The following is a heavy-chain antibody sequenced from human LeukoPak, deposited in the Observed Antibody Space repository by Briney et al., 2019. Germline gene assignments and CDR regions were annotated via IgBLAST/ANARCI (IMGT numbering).Heavy chain of an antibody. CDR3: ARDLIRGHWFDP. V-gene: IGHV1-18*01. Sequence: ASVTVSCKASGYTFTSYGISWVRQAPGQGLEWMGWISAYNGNTHYAQKLQGRVTMTTDTSTSTAYMELRSLRSDDTAVYYCARDLIRGHWFDPWGQGTLVTVSS. D-gene: IGHD2-8*01. CDR1: GYTFTSYG. CDR2: ISAYNGNT. J-gene: IGHJ5*02.